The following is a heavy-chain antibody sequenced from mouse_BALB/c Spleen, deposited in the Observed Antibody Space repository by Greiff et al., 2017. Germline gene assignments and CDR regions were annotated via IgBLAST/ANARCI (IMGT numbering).Heavy chain of an antibody. CDR3: TRGEYGNLYFDY. CDR1: GYSFTSYW. J-gene: IGHJ2*01. Sequence: VQLKESGTVLARPGASVKMSCKASGYSFTSYWMHWVKQRPGQGLEWIGAIYPGNSDTSYNQKFKGKAKLTAVTSASTAYMELSSLTNEDSAVYYCTRGEYGNLYFDYWGQGTTLTVSS. D-gene: IGHD2-10*02. CDR2: IYPGNSDT. V-gene: IGHV1-5*01.